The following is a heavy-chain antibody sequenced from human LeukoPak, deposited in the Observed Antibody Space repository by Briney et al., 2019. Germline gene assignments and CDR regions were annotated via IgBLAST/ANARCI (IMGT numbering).Heavy chain of an antibody. CDR2: IYPEDSHT. CDR1: GYSFTSYW. J-gene: IGHJ4*02. D-gene: IGHD1-14*01. CDR3: ARQGRTTSPGYNREFDY. Sequence: AGESLKISCKGSGYSFTSYWIAWVRQMPGKGLEWMGIIYPEDSHTTYSPSFQGQVTISADKSINTAYLQWRSLKASDTAMYYCARQGRTTSPGYNREFDYWGQGTLVTVSS. V-gene: IGHV5-51*01.